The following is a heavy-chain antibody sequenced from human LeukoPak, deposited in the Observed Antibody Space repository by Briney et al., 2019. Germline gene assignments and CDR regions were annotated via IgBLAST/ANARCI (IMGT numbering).Heavy chain of an antibody. CDR3: TQGSWGDD. J-gene: IGHJ4*02. D-gene: IGHD7-27*01. CDR2: ITGGGNNP. V-gene: IGHV3-23*01. Sequence: GGSLRPSCAASGFTFSTDDMTWVRQAPGKGLEWVSTITGGGNNPYYADSVKGRFTISRDNSKNTVYLQMNSLRAEDTAVYYCTQGSWGDDWGQGTLVTVSS. CDR1: GFTFSTDD.